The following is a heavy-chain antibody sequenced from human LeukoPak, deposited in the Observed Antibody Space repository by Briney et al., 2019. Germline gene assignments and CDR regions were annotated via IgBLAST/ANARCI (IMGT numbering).Heavy chain of an antibody. Sequence: ASVKVSCKASGYTFTSYGISWVRQAPGQGLEWMGWISAYNGNTNYAQKLQGRVTMTTDTSTSTAYMELRSLRSDDTAVYYCARDASSYYDFWSGYYRTGGYYYGMDVWGQGTTVTVSS. CDR3: ARDASSYYDFWSGYYRTGGYYYGMDV. J-gene: IGHJ6*02. D-gene: IGHD3-3*01. V-gene: IGHV1-18*01. CDR2: ISAYNGNT. CDR1: GYTFTSYG.